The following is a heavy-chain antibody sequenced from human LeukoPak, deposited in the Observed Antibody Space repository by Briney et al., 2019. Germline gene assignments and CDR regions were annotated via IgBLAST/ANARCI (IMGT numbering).Heavy chain of an antibody. J-gene: IGHJ4*02. CDR1: GFTFSSYA. V-gene: IGHV3-30-3*01. CDR2: VSFDGDNK. Sequence: PGGSLRLSCAAPGFTFSSYAMHWVRQAPGKGLEWVAVVSFDGDNKYYADSGKGRFTISRDDYQNTLYLQLNSLRAEDTAVYYCARDWTLNYWGQGTLVTVSS. D-gene: IGHD3/OR15-3a*01. CDR3: ARDWTLNY.